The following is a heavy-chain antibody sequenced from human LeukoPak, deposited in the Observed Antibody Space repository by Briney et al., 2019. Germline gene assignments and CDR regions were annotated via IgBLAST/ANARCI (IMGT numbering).Heavy chain of an antibody. CDR1: GGSISSGDYY. CDR3: ARVRLERRGSVRLGIGDDY. Sequence: PSETLSLTCTVSGGSISSGDYYWSWIRQPPGKGLEWIGYIYYSGSTYYNPSLKSRVTISVDTSKNQFSLKLSSVTAADTAVYYCARVRLERRGSVRLGIGDDYWGQGTLVTVSS. D-gene: IGHD1-1*01. J-gene: IGHJ4*02. V-gene: IGHV4-30-4*01. CDR2: IYYSGST.